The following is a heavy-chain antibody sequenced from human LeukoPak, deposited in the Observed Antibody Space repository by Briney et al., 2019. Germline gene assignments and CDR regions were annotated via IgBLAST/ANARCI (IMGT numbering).Heavy chain of an antibody. CDR3: AREGRGYSYAFEY. V-gene: IGHV3-74*01. J-gene: IGHJ4*02. CDR2: INSDGSST. CDR1: GFTFSNYW. Sequence: GGSLRLSCAASGFTFSNYWMHWVRQAPGKGLVWVSRINSDGSSTTYADSVKGRFTISRDNGQNTLYLQMNSLRAEDTAVYYCAREGRGYSYAFEYWGQGTLVTVSS. D-gene: IGHD5-18*01.